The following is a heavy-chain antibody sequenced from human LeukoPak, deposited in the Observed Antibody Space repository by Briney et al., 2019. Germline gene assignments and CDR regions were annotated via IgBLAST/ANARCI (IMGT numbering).Heavy chain of an antibody. CDR3: ARGQGPFDY. J-gene: IGHJ4*02. CDR1: GFTFSSYG. CDR2: IWYDGSNK. V-gene: IGHV3-33*01. Sequence: PGRSLRLSCAASGFTFSSYGMPWVRQAPGKGLEWVAVIWYDGSNKYYADSAKGRFTISRDNSKNTLYLQMNSLRAEDTAVYYCARGQGPFDYWGQGTLVTVSS.